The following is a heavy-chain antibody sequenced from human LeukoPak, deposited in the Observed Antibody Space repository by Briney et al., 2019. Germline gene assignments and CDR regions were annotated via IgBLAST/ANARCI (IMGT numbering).Heavy chain of an antibody. CDR2: IYYSGST. V-gene: IGHV4-59*01. CDR1: GGSISSYY. J-gene: IGHJ4*02. CDR3: AREADIVVVPAAIRRGYYFDY. Sequence: SETLSLTCTVSGGSISSYYWSWIRQPPGKGLEWIGYIYYSGSTNYNPSLKSRVTISVDTSKNQFSLKLSSVTAADTAVYYCAREADIVVVPAAIRRGYYFDYWGQGTLVTVSS. D-gene: IGHD2-2*01.